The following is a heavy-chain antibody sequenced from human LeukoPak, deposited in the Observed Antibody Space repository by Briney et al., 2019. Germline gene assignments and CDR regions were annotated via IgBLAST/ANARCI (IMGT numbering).Heavy chain of an antibody. J-gene: IGHJ5*02. V-gene: IGHV4-39*01. D-gene: IGHD3-22*01. CDR3: ARHRVVYYDPPYWFDP. Sequence: SESLSLTWTVSGGSISSSSYYWGWIRQPPGKGLEWIGSIYYSGSTYYNPSLKSRVTISVDTSKNQFSLKLSSVTAADTAVYYCARHRVVYYDPPYWFDPWGQGTLVTVSS. CDR2: IYYSGST. CDR1: GGSISSSSYY.